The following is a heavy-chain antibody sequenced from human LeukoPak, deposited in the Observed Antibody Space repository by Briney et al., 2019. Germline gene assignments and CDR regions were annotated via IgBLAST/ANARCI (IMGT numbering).Heavy chain of an antibody. V-gene: IGHV3-53*05. D-gene: IGHD2-21*01. J-gene: IGHJ4*02. CDR3: AKEGVVSPASQN. CDR1: GFTVSSNY. CDR2: IYSGGST. Sequence: GGSLRLSCAASGFTVSSNYMSWVRQAPGKGLKWVSVIYSGGSTYYADSVKGRFTISRDNSKNSLYLQMNSLKTEDTALYYCAKEGVVSPASQNWGQGTLVTVSS.